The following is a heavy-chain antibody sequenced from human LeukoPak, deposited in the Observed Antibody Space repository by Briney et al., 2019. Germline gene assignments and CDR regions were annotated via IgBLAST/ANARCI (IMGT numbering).Heavy chain of an antibody. V-gene: IGHV7-4-1*02. CDR3: ARGAYCGGDCYSEYYYYYIDV. CDR1: GYTFTSYA. J-gene: IGHJ6*03. CDR2: INTNTGNP. Sequence: GASVKVSCKASGYTFTSYAMNWVRQAPGQGLEWKGWINTNTGNPTYAQGFTGRFVFSLDTSVSTAYLQISSLKAEDTAVYYCARGAYCGGDCYSEYYYYYIDVWGKGTTVTVSS. D-gene: IGHD2-21*02.